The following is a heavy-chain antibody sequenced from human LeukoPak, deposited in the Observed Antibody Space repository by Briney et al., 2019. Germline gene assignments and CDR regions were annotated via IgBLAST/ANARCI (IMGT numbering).Heavy chain of an antibody. V-gene: IGHV3-30-3*01. CDR3: ARAMYSSSWCFDY. D-gene: IGHD6-13*01. CDR1: GFTFSSYA. J-gene: IGHJ4*02. Sequence: PGRSLRLSCAASGFTFSSYAMHWVRQAPGKGLEWVAVISYDGSNKYYADFVKGRFTISRDNSKNTLYLQMNSLRTEDTAVYYCARAMYSSSWCFDYWGQGTLVTVSS. CDR2: ISYDGSNK.